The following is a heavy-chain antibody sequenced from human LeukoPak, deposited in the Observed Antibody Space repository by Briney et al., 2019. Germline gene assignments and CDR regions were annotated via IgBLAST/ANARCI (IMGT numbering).Heavy chain of an antibody. J-gene: IGHJ1*01. CDR3: ARTCSGGSCYYDFQH. D-gene: IGHD2-15*01. Sequence: ASVKVSCKASGYTFTGYYMHWVRQAPGQGLEWMGWINPNSGGTNYAQKFQGRVTMTRDTSISTAYMELSRLRSDDTAVYYCARTCSGGSCYYDFQHWGQGTLVTVSS. CDR2: INPNSGGT. V-gene: IGHV1-2*02. CDR1: GYTFTGYY.